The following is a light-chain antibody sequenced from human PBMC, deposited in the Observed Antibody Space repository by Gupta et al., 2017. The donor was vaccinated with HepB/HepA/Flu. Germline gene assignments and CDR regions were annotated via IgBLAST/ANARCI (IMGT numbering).Light chain of an antibody. CDR1: QSVSHY. V-gene: IGKV3-11*01. CDR3: QQRGDGPLT. J-gene: IGKJ4*01. CDR2: DSS. Sequence: EIVLTQSPATLSLSPGERATLSCRASQSVSHYLAWYQQRPGQAPRLRIYDSSKGATGVPARFSGSGSGTACTLTISGLGPEDFAVSFCQQRGDGPLTFGGGTKVEIK.